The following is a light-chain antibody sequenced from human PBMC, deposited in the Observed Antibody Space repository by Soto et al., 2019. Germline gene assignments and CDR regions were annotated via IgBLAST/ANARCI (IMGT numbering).Light chain of an antibody. CDR3: QQYNHWSRT. CDR1: QNVNYN. Sequence: IVMTQSPATLSVSPGERATLSCRASQNVNYNLAWYQQKPGQTPSLLIHDASTSSTAIPARFSGSASGTEFPLTIGSLPSEYFAVYYCQQYNHWSRTFGKGTKVEIK. CDR2: DAS. J-gene: IGKJ1*01. V-gene: IGKV3-15*01.